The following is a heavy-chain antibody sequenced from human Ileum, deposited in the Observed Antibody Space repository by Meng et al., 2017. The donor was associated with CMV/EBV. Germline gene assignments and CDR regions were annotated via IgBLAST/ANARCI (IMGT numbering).Heavy chain of an antibody. V-gene: IGHV3-21*01. CDR1: FTFSSYS. D-gene: IGHD3-3*01. Sequence: FTFSSYSMNWVRQAPGKGLEWVSSISSSSSYIYYADSVKGRFTISRDNAKNSLYLQMNSLRAEDTAVYYCARSGTITIFGVVNNGFDPWGQGTLVTVSS. CDR2: ISSSSSYI. CDR3: ARSGTITIFGVVNNGFDP. J-gene: IGHJ5*02.